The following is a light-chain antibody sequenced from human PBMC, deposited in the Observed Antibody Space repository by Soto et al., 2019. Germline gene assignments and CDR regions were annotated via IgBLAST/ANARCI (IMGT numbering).Light chain of an antibody. CDR3: QQYGSSPRT. V-gene: IGKV3-20*01. J-gene: IGKJ1*01. CDR1: QSVSSNS. CDR2: LAS. Sequence: EIVLTQSPGTLSLSPGDRATLSCRASQSVSSNSLAWYQQKPGQAPRLLIYLASIRATGIPDRFSGSGSGTDFPLTINRLEPEDVAVYYCQQYGSSPRTFGQGTKVEVK.